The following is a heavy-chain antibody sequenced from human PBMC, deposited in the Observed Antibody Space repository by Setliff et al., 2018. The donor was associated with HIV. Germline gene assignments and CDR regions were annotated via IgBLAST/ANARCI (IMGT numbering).Heavy chain of an antibody. V-gene: IGHV4-39*07. D-gene: IGHD6-19*01. CDR2: IFYSGHT. CDR3: ATGITMAPDY. Sequence: TLSLTCTVSGGSISRSSYYWAWIRQPPGKGLEWIGNIFYSGHTFYNPSLKSRVSISVATSKNQFSLKLTSVTAADTAVYYCATGITMAPDYWGQGSLVTVSS. CDR1: GGSISRSSYY. J-gene: IGHJ4*02.